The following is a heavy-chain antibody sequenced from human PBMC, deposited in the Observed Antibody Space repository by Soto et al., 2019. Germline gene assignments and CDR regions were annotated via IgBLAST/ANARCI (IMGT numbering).Heavy chain of an antibody. J-gene: IGHJ5*02. D-gene: IGHD3-3*02. Sequence: GGSLRLSCAASGFTFSSYAMSWVRQAPGKGLEWVSAISGSGGSTYYADSVKGRFTISRDNSKNTLYLQMNSLRAEDTAVYYCARHLNPNWFAPWGQGTLVTVSS. CDR2: ISGSGGST. CDR3: ARHLNPNWFAP. CDR1: GFTFSSYA. V-gene: IGHV3-23*01.